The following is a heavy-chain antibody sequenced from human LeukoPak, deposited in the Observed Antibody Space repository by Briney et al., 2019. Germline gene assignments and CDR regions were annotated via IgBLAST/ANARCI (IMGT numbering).Heavy chain of an antibody. CDR3: AKGQLSVIIRGGLDD. D-gene: IGHD2-21*01. Sequence: PGGSLRLSCAASTFTFSNHAMSWVRQGPGKGLEWVSGITGSGGGTFYADSVKGRFTISRDNSNNILYLQMKSLRDEDTAVYYCAKGQLSVIIRGGLDDWGQGTAVTVSS. CDR1: TFTFSNHA. CDR2: ITGSGGGT. V-gene: IGHV3-23*01. J-gene: IGHJ6*02.